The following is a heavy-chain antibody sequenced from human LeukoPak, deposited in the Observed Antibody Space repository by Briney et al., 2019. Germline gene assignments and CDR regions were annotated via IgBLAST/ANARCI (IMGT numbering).Heavy chain of an antibody. CDR2: IYYSGNT. CDR1: GGSITSYY. Sequence: PSETLSLTCTVPGGSITSYYWSWIRQPPGKGLEWIGYIYYSGNTNYNPSLKSRVTISVDTSKNQFSLKLSSVTAADTAVYYCARFRYPQTLYYFDYWGQGTLVTVSS. V-gene: IGHV4-59*01. CDR3: ARFRYPQTLYYFDY. D-gene: IGHD1-1*01. J-gene: IGHJ4*02.